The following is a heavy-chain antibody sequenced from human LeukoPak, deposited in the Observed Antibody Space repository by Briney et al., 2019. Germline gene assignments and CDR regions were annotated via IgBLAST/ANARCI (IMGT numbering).Heavy chain of an antibody. CDR1: GVSFSGYY. J-gene: IGHJ3*02. CDR3: ARGSVYYDFWRGYYAGAFDI. D-gene: IGHD3-3*01. CDR2: INHSGST. V-gene: IGHV4-34*01. Sequence: SESLSLTCAVYGVSFSGYYWSWIRQPPGKGLEWLGEINHSGSTNYNPSLKSRVTISVETSKNQFSLKLSSVTAADTAVYYCARGSVYYDFWRGYYAGAFDIWGQGTMVTVS.